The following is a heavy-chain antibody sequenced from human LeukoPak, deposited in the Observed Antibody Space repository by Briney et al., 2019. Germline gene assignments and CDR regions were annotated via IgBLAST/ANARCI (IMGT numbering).Heavy chain of an antibody. CDR1: GFTFNSYI. D-gene: IGHD6-19*01. CDR2: ISTSGTSI. CDR3: ARDTRQWLVRGAFDI. V-gene: IGHV3-48*01. Sequence: HPGGSLRLSCAASGFTFNSYIMNWVRQAPGKGLEWVSYISTSGTSIYYSDSVKGRFTISRDNAKNLLYLQMNTLRAEDTAVYYCARDTRQWLVRGAFDIWGQGTMVTVSS. J-gene: IGHJ3*02.